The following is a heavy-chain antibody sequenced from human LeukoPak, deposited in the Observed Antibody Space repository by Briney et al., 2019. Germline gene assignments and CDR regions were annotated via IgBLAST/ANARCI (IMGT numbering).Heavy chain of an antibody. CDR3: ARMGIAAVGAYYFDY. Sequence: PGGSLILSCAASGFTFSDYYMSWIRQAPGKGLEWVSYISRNSYTNYADSVKGRFTISRDNAKNSLYLQMASLRAEDTAVYYCARMGIAAVGAYYFDYWGQGTLVAVSS. CDR1: GFTFSDYY. CDR2: ISRNSYT. V-gene: IGHV3-11*06. J-gene: IGHJ4*02. D-gene: IGHD6-13*01.